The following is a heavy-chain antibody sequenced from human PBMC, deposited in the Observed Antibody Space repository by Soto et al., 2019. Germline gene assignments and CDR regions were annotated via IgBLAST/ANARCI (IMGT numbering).Heavy chain of an antibody. CDR3: ARVSAVAEGSEFDY. CDR2: INPNSGGT. V-gene: IGHV1-2*02. J-gene: IGHJ4*02. Sequence: SXKVSFKASGYTXTGYYMDWVRQAPGQGLEWMGWINPNSGGTNYAQKFQGRVTMTRDTSISTAYMELRRLRSDETAVYYCARVSAVAEGSEFDYWGQGTLVTVSP. D-gene: IGHD6-19*01. CDR1: GYTXTGYY.